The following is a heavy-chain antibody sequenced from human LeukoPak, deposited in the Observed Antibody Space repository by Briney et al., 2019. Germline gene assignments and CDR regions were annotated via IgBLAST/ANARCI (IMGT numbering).Heavy chain of an antibody. J-gene: IGHJ4*02. CDR2: INPNSGGT. CDR1: GYTFTSYY. Sequence: ASVKVSCKASGYTFTSYYMHWVRQAPGQGLEWMGWINPNSGGTNYAQKFQGWVTMTEDTSTDTAYMELSSLRSDDAAVYYCAIDVTGAAPYDIWGQGTLVTVSS. D-gene: IGHD2-21*02. CDR3: AIDVTGAAPYDI. V-gene: IGHV1-2*04.